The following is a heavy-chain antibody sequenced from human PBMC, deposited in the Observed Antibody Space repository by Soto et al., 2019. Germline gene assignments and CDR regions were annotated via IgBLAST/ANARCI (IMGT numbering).Heavy chain of an antibody. CDR1: GYTFTSHG. CDR2: ISANNGDT. V-gene: IGHV1-18*01. J-gene: IGHJ6*03. D-gene: IGHD3-10*01. Sequence: QVQLVQSGAEVKKPGASVKVSCKASGYTFTSHGISWVRQAPGQGLEWMGWISANNGDTNYAQKFQGRVTVTTDTSPSTGYMELRSLRSEDTAVYYCATMVRGSNIDYYHYMDVWGKGTTVTVSS. CDR3: ATMVRGSNIDYYHYMDV.